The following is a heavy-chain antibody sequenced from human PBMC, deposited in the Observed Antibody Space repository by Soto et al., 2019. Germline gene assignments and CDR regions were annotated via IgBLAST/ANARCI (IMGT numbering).Heavy chain of an antibody. CDR1: GFTFSSYV. Sequence: EVQLLESGGGLVQPGGSLRLSCAASGFTFSSYVMSWVRQAPGKGLEWVSAISGSGGSTYYADSVKGRFTISRDNSKNTLYLQMNSLRAEDTAVYYCAKGRDVLRFLEWLSLFDYWGQGTLVTVSS. CDR3: AKGRDVLRFLEWLSLFDY. V-gene: IGHV3-23*01. CDR2: ISGSGGST. J-gene: IGHJ4*02. D-gene: IGHD3-3*01.